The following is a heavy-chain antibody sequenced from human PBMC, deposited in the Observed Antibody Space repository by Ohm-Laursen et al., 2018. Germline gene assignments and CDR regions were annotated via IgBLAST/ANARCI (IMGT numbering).Heavy chain of an antibody. D-gene: IGHD3-22*01. CDR3: ARLNYYDSTGYYYGNDY. J-gene: IGHJ4*02. Sequence: SLRLSCAASGFTFSSYAMSWIRQAPGKGLEWVSFIDASGSTIYSADSVKARFTISRDNAKNSLYLQVNSLRAEDTAVYYCARLNYYDSTGYYYGNDYWGQGTLVTVSS. CDR2: IDASGSTI. V-gene: IGHV3-11*01. CDR1: GFTFSSYA.